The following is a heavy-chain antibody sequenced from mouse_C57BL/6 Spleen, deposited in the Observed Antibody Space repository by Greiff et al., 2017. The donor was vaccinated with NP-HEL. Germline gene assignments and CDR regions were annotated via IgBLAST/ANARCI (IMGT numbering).Heavy chain of an antibody. D-gene: IGHD1-1*01. J-gene: IGHJ1*03. Sequence: VKLQESGAELVKPGASVKMSCKASGYTFTSYWITWVKQRPGQGLEWIGDIYPGSGSTNYNEKFKSKATLTVYTSSSTAYMQHSSLTSEDSAVYYCARAHYYGSSLWYFDVWGTGTTVTVSS. CDR2: IYPGSGST. CDR3: ARAHYYGSSLWYFDV. CDR1: GYTFTSYW. V-gene: IGHV1-55*01.